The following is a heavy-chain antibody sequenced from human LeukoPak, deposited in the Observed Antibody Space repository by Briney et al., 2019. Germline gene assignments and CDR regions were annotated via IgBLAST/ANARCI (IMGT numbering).Heavy chain of an antibody. V-gene: IGHV3-23*01. J-gene: IGHJ3*02. CDR2: IGGSAIST. D-gene: IGHD6-19*01. Sequence: PGGSLRLSCAASGFTFSSYAMSWVRQAPGKGLEWVSAIGGSAISTYYADSVKGRFTVSRDNSRNTLYLQMNSLRAEDTAVYYCAKPIAVAGKDAFDIWGQGTLVTVSS. CDR3: AKPIAVAGKDAFDI. CDR1: GFTFSSYA.